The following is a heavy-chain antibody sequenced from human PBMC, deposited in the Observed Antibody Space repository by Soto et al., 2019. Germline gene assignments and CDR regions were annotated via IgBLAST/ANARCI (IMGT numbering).Heavy chain of an antibody. D-gene: IGHD2-2*01. V-gene: IGHV1-3*01. Sequence: ASVKVSCKASGYTFTSYAMHWVRQAPGQRLEWMGWINAGNGNTKYSQKFQGRVTITRDTSASTAYMELSSLRSEDTAVYYCARGPNQYYFEYWGQGTLVNVSS. CDR2: INAGNGNT. CDR1: GYTFTSYA. CDR3: ARGPNQYYFEY. J-gene: IGHJ4*02.